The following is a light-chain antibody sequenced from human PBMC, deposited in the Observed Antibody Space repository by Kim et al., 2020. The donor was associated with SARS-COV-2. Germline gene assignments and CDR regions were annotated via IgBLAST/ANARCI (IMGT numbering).Light chain of an antibody. J-gene: IGKJ1*01. V-gene: IGKV1-39*01. CDR3: QQSYTWT. Sequence: LSAAVGDRVTIAWRASQSIGRYLKWYQQRPGRAPNLLIYAACSFQSGVPSRFSGSGSGTDFTLTISSLQPEDFATYYCQQSYTWTFGQGTKVDIK. CDR1: QSIGRY. CDR2: AAC.